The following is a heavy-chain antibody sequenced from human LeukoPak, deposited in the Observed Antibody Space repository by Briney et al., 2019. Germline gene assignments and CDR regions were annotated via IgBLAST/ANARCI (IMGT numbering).Heavy chain of an antibody. D-gene: IGHD3-3*01. CDR3: ARGFLEWLSYSIYFDY. CDR1: GYTFTGYY. Sequence: ASVKVSCKASGYTFTGYYMHWVRQAPGQGLEWMGWINPNSGGTNYAQKFQGRVTMTRDTSISTAYMVLSRLRSDDTAVYYCARGFLEWLSYSIYFDYWGQGTLVTVSS. CDR2: INPNSGGT. V-gene: IGHV1-2*02. J-gene: IGHJ4*02.